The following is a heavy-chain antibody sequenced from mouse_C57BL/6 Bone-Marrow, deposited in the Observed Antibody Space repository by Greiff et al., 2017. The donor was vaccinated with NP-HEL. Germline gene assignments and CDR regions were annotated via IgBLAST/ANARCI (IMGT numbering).Heavy chain of an antibody. CDR2: IYPSDSET. V-gene: IGHV1-61*01. J-gene: IGHJ4*01. D-gene: IGHD1-1*01. Sequence: QVQLQQPGAELVRPGSSVKLSCKASGYTFTSYWMDWVKQRPGQGLEWIGNIYPSDSETHYNQKFKDKATLTVDKSSSTANMQLSSLTSEDSAVYYCARRRVRGLLRSSYYAMDYWGQGTSVTVSS. CDR1: GYTFTSYW. CDR3: ARRRVRGLLRSSYYAMDY.